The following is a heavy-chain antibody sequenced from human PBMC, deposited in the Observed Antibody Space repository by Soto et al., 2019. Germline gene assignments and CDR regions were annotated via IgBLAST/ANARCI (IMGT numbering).Heavy chain of an antibody. Sequence: SVKVSCKASGGTFSSYAISWVRQAPGQGLEWMGGIIPIFGTANYAQKFQGRVTITADESTSTAYMELSSLRSEDTAVYYCARGEGQQLVPYFDYWGQGTLVTVSS. CDR2: IIPIFGTA. CDR1: GGTFSSYA. V-gene: IGHV1-69*13. CDR3: ARGEGQQLVPYFDY. J-gene: IGHJ4*02. D-gene: IGHD6-6*01.